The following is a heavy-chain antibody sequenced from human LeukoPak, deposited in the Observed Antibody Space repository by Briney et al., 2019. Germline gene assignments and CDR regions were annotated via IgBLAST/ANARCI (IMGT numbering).Heavy chain of an antibody. J-gene: IGHJ4*02. V-gene: IGHV3-20*04. CDR1: GFTFDDYG. Sequence: GSLRLSCAASGFTFDDYGMGWVRQAPGKGLESVSGINWNGGSTGYADSVKGRFTISRDNAKNSLYLQMNSLRAEDTALYYCARGILLSDCSGGSCSDYWGQGTLVTVSS. CDR3: ARGILLSDCSGGSCSDY. D-gene: IGHD2-15*01. CDR2: INWNGGST.